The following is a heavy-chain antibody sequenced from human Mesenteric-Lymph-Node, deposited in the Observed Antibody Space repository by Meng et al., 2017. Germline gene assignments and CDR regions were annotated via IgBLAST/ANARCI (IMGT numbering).Heavy chain of an antibody. CDR3: ARVGAYCGGDCYHPR. V-gene: IGHV4-4*02. J-gene: IGHJ4*02. CDR2: IYHSGST. D-gene: IGHD2-21*02. CDR1: GGSLSSRSW. Sequence: QGQLQRSGPGLVKPSGTLSLTCAVSGGSLSSRSWWSWVRQPPGKGLEWIGEIYHSGSTNYNPSLKSRVTISVDESKNQFSLRLSSVTAADTAVYYCARVGAYCGGDCYHPRWGQGTLVTVSS.